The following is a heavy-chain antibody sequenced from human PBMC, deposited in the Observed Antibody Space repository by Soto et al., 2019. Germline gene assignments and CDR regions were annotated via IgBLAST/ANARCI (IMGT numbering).Heavy chain of an antibody. V-gene: IGHV1-18*01. CDR1: GYTFTSYG. Sequence: ASVKVSCKASGYTFTSYGISWVRQAPGQGLEWMGWISAYNGNTNYAQKLQGRVTMTTDTSTSTAYMELRSLRSDDTAVYYCARDLTIPDFWSGDAFDIWGQGTMVTVSS. CDR2: ISAYNGNT. D-gene: IGHD3-3*01. J-gene: IGHJ3*02. CDR3: ARDLTIPDFWSGDAFDI.